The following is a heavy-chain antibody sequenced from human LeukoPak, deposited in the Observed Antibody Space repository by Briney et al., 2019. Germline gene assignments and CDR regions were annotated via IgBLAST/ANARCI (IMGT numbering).Heavy chain of an antibody. J-gene: IGHJ3*02. CDR2: INHSGST. CDR1: GGSFSGYY. D-gene: IGHD5-24*01. Sequence: SETLSLTCAVYGGSFSGYYWSWIRQPPGKGLEWIGEINHSGSTNYNPSLKSRVTISVDTSKNQFSLKLSSVTAADTAVYYCASRSHYGYHDAFDIWGQGTMVTVSS. CDR3: ASRSHYGYHDAFDI. V-gene: IGHV4-34*01.